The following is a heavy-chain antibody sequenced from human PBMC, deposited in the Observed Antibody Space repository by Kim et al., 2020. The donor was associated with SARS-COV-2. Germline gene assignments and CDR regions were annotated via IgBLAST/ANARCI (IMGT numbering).Heavy chain of an antibody. CDR3: ARSYCGGDCYPFDY. CDR1: GGSVSSGSYY. J-gene: IGHJ4*02. V-gene: IGHV4-61*01. Sequence: SETLSLTCTVSGGSVSSGSYYWSWIRQPPGKGLEWIGYIYYSGSTNYNPSLKSRVTISVDTSKNQFSLKLSSVTAADTAVYYCARSYCGGDCYPFDYWGQGTLVTVSS. CDR2: IYYSGST. D-gene: IGHD2-21*02.